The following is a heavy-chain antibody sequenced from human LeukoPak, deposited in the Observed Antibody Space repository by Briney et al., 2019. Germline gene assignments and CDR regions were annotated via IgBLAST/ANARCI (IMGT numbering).Heavy chain of an antibody. Sequence: GGSLRLSCAASGFTFDDYAMHWVRQASGKGLEWVSHITWDGGSTHYADSVEGRFTISRDNAKNSLYPQMNSLRAEDTAVYYCARGGDCSSTSCRPYYYYMDVWGKGTTVTISS. J-gene: IGHJ6*03. CDR3: ARGGDCSSTSCRPYYYYMDV. CDR2: ITWDGGST. CDR1: GFTFDDYA. D-gene: IGHD2-2*01. V-gene: IGHV3-43D*03.